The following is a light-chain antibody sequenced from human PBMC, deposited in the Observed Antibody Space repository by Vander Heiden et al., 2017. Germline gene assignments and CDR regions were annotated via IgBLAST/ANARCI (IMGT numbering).Light chain of an antibody. V-gene: IGKV1-9*01. J-gene: IGKJ1*01. CDR2: AAS. CDR1: QGISSY. Sequence: DIQLTQSPSFLSASVGDRVTITCRASQGISSYLAWYQQKPGKAPKLLIYAASTLESEVPSRFSDSGSGTEFTLTISSLQPEDFATYYCQQLNSSPRTFGQGTKVEIK. CDR3: QQLNSSPRT.